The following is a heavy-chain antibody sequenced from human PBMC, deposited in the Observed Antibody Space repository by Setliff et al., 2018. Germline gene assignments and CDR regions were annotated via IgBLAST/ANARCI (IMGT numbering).Heavy chain of an antibody. CDR3: AKDQFSVIWDQLLNYFDY. V-gene: IGHV3-23*01. D-gene: IGHD2-2*01. J-gene: IGHJ4*02. CDR2: ISASGRTT. CDR1: RFTFSNYA. Sequence: GGSLRLSCAASRFTFSNYAMSWVRQAPGKGLEWVSAISASGRTTYSADSVKGRFTISRDNSKNTLSLQMNSLRAEDTAVYYCAKDQFSVIWDQLLNYFDYWGQGTLVTVSS.